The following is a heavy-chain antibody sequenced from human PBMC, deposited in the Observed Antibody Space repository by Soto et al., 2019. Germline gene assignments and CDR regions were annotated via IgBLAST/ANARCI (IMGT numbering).Heavy chain of an antibody. CDR3: ARSGITAPTRNSRPGWFEP. J-gene: IGHJ5*02. CDR2: IYPGDSDT. Sequence: GESLKISCKISGYRFSSFWIAWVRQKPGKGLEWMGIIYPGDSDTRYSPSFQGQVTISADKSISTAYLQWSSLKASDTAMYHCARSGITAPTRNSRPGWFEPWGQGTLVTVSS. D-gene: IGHD3-10*01. CDR1: GYRFSSFW. V-gene: IGHV5-51*01.